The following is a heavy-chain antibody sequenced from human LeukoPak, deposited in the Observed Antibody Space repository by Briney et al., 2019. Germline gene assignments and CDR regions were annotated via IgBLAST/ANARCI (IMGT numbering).Heavy chain of an antibody. D-gene: IGHD6-19*01. J-gene: IGHJ6*03. V-gene: IGHV4-39*07. CDR3: ARTGYSSGWLVHTYYYYYMDV. CDR2: IYYSGST. Sequence: SETLSLTCTVSGGSISSSSYYWGWIRQPPGKGLEWIGSIYYSGSTYYNPSLKSRVTISVDTSKNQFSLKLSSVTAADTAVYYCARTGYSSGWLVHTYYYYYMDVWGKGTTVTVSS. CDR1: GGSISSSSYY.